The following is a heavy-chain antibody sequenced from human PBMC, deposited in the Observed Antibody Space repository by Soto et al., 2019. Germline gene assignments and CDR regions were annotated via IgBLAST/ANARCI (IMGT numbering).Heavy chain of an antibody. Sequence: QVQLVHSGAEVKKPGASVKVSCKASGYTFTSYYMHWVRQAPGQGLEWMGIINPSGGSTSYAQKFQGRVTMTRDTSTSTVYMELSSLRSANTAVYYCALAGTDYYYGMDVWGKGTTVTVSS. CDR1: GYTFTSYY. D-gene: IGHD6-19*01. CDR3: ALAGTDYYYGMDV. CDR2: INPSGGST. V-gene: IGHV1-46*03. J-gene: IGHJ6*04.